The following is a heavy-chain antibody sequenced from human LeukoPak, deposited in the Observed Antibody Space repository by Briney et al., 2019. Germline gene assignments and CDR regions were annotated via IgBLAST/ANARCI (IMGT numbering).Heavy chain of an antibody. Sequence: PGGSLRLSCAASGFTFSSYNMNWVRQAPGKGLEWVSSISSSSSYIYYADSVTGRFTISRDNAKNSLYLQMNSLRAEDTAVYYCARGVVAGTFDYWGQGTLVTVSS. CDR3: ARGVVAGTFDY. J-gene: IGHJ4*02. CDR1: GFTFSSYN. V-gene: IGHV3-21*01. D-gene: IGHD6-19*01. CDR2: ISSSSSYI.